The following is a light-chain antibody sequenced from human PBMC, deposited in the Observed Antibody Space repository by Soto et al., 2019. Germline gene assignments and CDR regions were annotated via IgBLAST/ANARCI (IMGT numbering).Light chain of an antibody. CDR2: ATS. V-gene: IGKV1-6*02. J-gene: IGKJ1*01. Sequence: AIHMTHSPSSLSASVGDRVTTTCLASQGIRKDLAWYQQKPGKAPKLLIYATSSLQSGVPSRFSGSGSGRDFTLTISSLQPEDFATYYCLQDYHYPRTFGQGTKVDIK. CDR1: QGIRKD. CDR3: LQDYHYPRT.